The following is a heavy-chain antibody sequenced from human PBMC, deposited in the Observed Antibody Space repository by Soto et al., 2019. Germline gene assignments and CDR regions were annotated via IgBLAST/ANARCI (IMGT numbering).Heavy chain of an antibody. J-gene: IGHJ5*02. D-gene: IGHD2-2*02. CDR2: INHSGST. CDR3: ARGYCSSTSCYRPNWFDP. V-gene: IGHV4-34*01. Sequence: SETLSLTCAVYGGSFSGYYWSWIRQPPGKGLEWIGEINHSGSTNYNPSLKSRVTISVDTSKNQFSLKLSSVTAADTAVYYCARGYCSSTSCYRPNWFDPWGQGTLVTVSS. CDR1: GGSFSGYY.